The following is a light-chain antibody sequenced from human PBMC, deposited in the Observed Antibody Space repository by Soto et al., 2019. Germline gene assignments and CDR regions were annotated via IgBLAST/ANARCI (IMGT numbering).Light chain of an antibody. Sequence: DIQMTQSPSSLSASVGDRVTITCRASQSISSYLNWYQQKPGKAPKLLIYGVSRLQSGVPSRFSGSGSGTDFTLTISSLQPEAFATYYCQQSYSTVYTFGQGTKLEIK. CDR3: QQSYSTVYT. J-gene: IGKJ2*01. V-gene: IGKV1-39*01. CDR1: QSISSY. CDR2: GVS.